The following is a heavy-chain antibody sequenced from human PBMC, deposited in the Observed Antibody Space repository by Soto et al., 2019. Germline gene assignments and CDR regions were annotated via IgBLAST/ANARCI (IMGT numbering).Heavy chain of an antibody. Sequence: QVQLVQSGAEVKEPGSSVRVSCKASGGTFSNFIMNWVRQTPGQGLEWMGGIVPMLGTPTYAEKFKGRVTISATESTSTAYMELTRLESEDTAIYYCARNGTYSTSLSHYTGIDVGGQGSTVPVS. CDR2: IVPMLGTP. CDR3: ARNGTYSTSLSHYTGIDV. J-gene: IGHJ6*02. CDR1: GGTFSNFI. D-gene: IGHD6-6*01. V-gene: IGHV1-69*01.